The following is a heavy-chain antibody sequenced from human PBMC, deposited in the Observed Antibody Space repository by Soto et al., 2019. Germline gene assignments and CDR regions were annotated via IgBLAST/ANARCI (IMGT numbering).Heavy chain of an antibody. CDR1: GYTFTSYA. D-gene: IGHD1-26*01. CDR3: ARDLGVGAASGY. V-gene: IGHV1-3*01. J-gene: IGHJ4*02. CDR2: ISAGNGNT. Sequence: QVQLVQSGAEVKKPGASVKVSCKASGYTFTSYAMHWVRQAPGQRLEWMGWISAGNGNTKYSQKFQGRVTITRDTSASTVYMELRRLRSEDTAVYSCARDLGVGAASGYWGQGTLVTVSS.